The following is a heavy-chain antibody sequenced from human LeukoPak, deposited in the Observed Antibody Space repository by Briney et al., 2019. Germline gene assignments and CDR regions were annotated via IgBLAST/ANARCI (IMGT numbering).Heavy chain of an antibody. CDR1: GFTFSRYA. CDR3: AKISSSSEPDFDY. CDR2: IWPDGSKT. D-gene: IGHD1-14*01. V-gene: IGHV3-33*06. Sequence: GRTLRLSCAASGFTFSRYAMHWVRQAPGMRLEWVAFIWPDGSKTYYADSVRGRFTISRDNSKNTLHLEMNTVRAEDTALYYCAKISSSSEPDFDYWGQGTLVTVS. J-gene: IGHJ4*02.